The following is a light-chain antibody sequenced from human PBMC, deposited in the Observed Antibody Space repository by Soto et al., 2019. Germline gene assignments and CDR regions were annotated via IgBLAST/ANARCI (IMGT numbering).Light chain of an antibody. Sequence: EIVMTQSPATLSVSPGERATLSCRASQSVSSKSAWYQQKPGQAPRLLIYGASTRATDIPARFSGSGSGTEFTLTISSLQSEDFAVYYCQQYNNWAYTFGQGTKLEIK. CDR3: QQYNNWAYT. CDR2: GAS. CDR1: QSVSSK. V-gene: IGKV3-15*01. J-gene: IGKJ2*01.